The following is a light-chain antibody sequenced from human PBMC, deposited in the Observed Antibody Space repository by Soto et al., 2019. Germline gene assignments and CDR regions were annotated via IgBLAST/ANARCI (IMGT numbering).Light chain of an antibody. J-gene: IGLJ1*01. CDR3: CSYAGSYTLYV. V-gene: IGLV2-11*01. CDR2: DVS. CDR1: SSDVGGYNY. Sequence: QSVLTQPRSVSGSPGQSVTISCTGTSSDVGGYNYVSWYQQHPDKAPKLMIYDVSKRPSGVPDRFSGSKSGNTASLTISGLQAEDEVDYYCCSYAGSYTLYVFGTGTKLTVL.